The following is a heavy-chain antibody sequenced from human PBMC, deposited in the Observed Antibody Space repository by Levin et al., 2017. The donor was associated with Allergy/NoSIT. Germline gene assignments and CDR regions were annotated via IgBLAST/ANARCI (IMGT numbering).Heavy chain of an antibody. J-gene: IGHJ3*02. CDR1: GFTFSSYW. CDR3: ARADMVRGVNAFDI. Sequence: GGSLRLSCAASGFTFSSYWMHWVRQAPGKGLVWVSRINSDGSSTSYADSVKGRFTISRDNAKNTLYLQMNSLRAEDTAVYYCARADMVRGVNAFDIWGQGTMVTVSS. D-gene: IGHD3-10*01. CDR2: INSDGSST. V-gene: IGHV3-74*01.